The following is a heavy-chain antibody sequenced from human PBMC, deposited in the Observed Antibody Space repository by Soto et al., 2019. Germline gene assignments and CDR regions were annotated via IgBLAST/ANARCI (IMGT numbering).Heavy chain of an antibody. CDR2: IYYSGST. Sequence: SETLSLTCTVSGGSISSGGYYWSWIRQHPGKGLEWIGYIYYSGSTYYNPSLKSRVTISVDTSKNQFSLKLSSVTAADTAVYYCARVVWGYDGRIGYYYMDVWGKGTTVTVSS. J-gene: IGHJ6*03. V-gene: IGHV4-31*03. D-gene: IGHD5-12*01. CDR3: ARVVWGYDGRIGYYYMDV. CDR1: GGSISSGGYY.